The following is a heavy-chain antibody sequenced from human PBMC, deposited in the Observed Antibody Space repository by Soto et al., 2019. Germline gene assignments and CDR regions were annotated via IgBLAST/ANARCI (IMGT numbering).Heavy chain of an antibody. Sequence: ASVKVCCKVSGYTFTSYDINWVRQATGQGLEWMGWISAYSGNTNYAQKLQGRVTMTTDTSTSTAYMELRSLRSDDTAVYYCARDEYYDILTGYYGSDPWGQGTLVTVSS. CDR2: ISAYSGNT. CDR3: ARDEYYDILTGYYGSDP. J-gene: IGHJ5*02. D-gene: IGHD3-9*01. V-gene: IGHV1-18*01. CDR1: GYTFTSYD.